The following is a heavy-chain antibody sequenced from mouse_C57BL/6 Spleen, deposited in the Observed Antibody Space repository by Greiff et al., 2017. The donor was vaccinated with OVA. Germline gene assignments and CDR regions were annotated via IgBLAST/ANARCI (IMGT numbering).Heavy chain of an antibody. D-gene: IGHD1-1*01. V-gene: IGHV2-6*03. CDR2: IWSDGST. CDR1: GFSLTSYG. CDR3: ASHGGYYGSSYGYFDV. J-gene: IGHJ1*03. Sequence: QVQLQQSGPGLVAPSQSLSITCTVSGFSLTSYGVHWVRQPPGKGLEWLVVIWSDGSTPYNSALKSRLSISKDNSKSQVFLKMNSLQTDDTAMYYCASHGGYYGSSYGYFDVWGTGTTVTVSS.